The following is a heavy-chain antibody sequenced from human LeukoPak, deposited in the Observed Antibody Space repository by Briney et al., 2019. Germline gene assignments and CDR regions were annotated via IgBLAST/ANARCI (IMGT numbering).Heavy chain of an antibody. Sequence: GRSLRLSCAASGFTFSSYAMHWVRQAPGKGLEWVAVISYDGSNKYYADSVKGRFTISRDNSKNTLYLQMNSLRAEDTAVYYCANSQSTLEVYYYGMDVWGQGTTVTVSS. D-gene: IGHD1-20*01. CDR1: GFTFSSYA. V-gene: IGHV3-30-3*01. CDR2: ISYDGSNK. J-gene: IGHJ6*02. CDR3: ANSQSTLEVYYYGMDV.